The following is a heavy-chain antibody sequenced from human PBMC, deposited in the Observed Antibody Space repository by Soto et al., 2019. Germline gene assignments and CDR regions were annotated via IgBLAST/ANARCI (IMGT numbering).Heavy chain of an antibody. CDR1: GFTFSSYG. CDR3: ARSIAARIDYYMDV. V-gene: IGHV3-33*01. CDR2: IWYDGSNK. J-gene: IGHJ6*03. D-gene: IGHD6-6*01. Sequence: QVQLEESGGGVVQPGRSLRLSCAASGFTFSSYGMHWVRQAPGKGLEWVAVIWYDGSNKYYADSVKGRFTISRDNSKNTLYLQMNSLRAEDTAVYYCARSIAARIDYYMDVWGKGTTVTVSS.